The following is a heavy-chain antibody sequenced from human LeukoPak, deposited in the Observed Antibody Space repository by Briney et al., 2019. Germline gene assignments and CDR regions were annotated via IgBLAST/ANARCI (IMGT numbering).Heavy chain of an antibody. CDR1: GFTFSSYA. CDR3: TSGEMGP. Sequence: GGSLRLSCAASGFTFSSYAMHWVRQAPGKGLEWVAVISYDGSNKYYADSVKGRFTISRDNSKNTLYLQMNSLKIEDTAVYYCTSGEMGPWGQGTLVNVSP. V-gene: IGHV3-30-3*01. CDR2: ISYDGSNK. J-gene: IGHJ5*02. D-gene: IGHD5-24*01.